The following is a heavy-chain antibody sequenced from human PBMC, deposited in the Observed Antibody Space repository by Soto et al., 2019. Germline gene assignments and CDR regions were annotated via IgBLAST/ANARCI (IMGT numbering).Heavy chain of an antibody. CDR1: GASIGSSY. V-gene: IGHV4-59*01. Sequence: SETLSLTCTVSGASIGSSYWTWIRQPPGKGLEWMGYIFYSGSTNYNPSLSGRVSMTVDTSKNQVSLNLRSVTAADTAVYYCARVSTVTILDDWGQGMLGTFSS. D-gene: IGHD4-17*01. CDR2: IFYSGST. J-gene: IGHJ4*01. CDR3: ARVSTVTILDD.